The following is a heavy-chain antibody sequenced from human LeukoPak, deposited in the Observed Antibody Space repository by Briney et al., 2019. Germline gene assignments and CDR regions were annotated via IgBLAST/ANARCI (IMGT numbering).Heavy chain of an antibody. CDR2: INHNGST. CDR1: GYSINNAYY. Sequence: SETLSLTCTVSGYSINNAYYWGWIRQPPGKWLEWIGNINHNGSTFYNPSLKSRVTISVDTSKSQFSLKLGSVTAADTAVYYCAKSGYNRFDYWGQGTLVTVSS. V-gene: IGHV4-38-2*02. D-gene: IGHD5-24*01. J-gene: IGHJ4*02. CDR3: AKSGYNRFDY.